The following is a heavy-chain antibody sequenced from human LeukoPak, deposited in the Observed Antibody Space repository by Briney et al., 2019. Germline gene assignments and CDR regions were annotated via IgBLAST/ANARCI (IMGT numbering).Heavy chain of an antibody. J-gene: IGHJ6*03. CDR2: IYTSGST. Sequence: TSETLSPTCSVSGGSISSYYWSWIRQPPGKGLEWIGYIYTSGSTNYNPSLKSRVTISVDTSKNQFSLKLSSVTAEDTAVYYCACSGIQWGDYNYMDVWGKGTTVTVSS. V-gene: IGHV4-4*09. CDR1: GGSISSYY. D-gene: IGHD1-26*01. CDR3: ACSGIQWGDYNYMDV.